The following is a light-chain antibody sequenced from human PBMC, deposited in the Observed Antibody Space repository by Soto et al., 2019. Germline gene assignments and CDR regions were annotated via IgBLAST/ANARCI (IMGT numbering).Light chain of an antibody. CDR3: QSYDSSLSGSYV. CDR1: SSNIGAGYD. Sequence: VLTQPPSVSGAPGQRVTISCTGSSSNIGAGYDVHWYQQLPGTAPKLLIYGNSNRPSGVPDRFSGSKSGTSASLAITGLQAEDEADYYCQSYDSSLSGSYVFGTGAKVTVL. J-gene: IGLJ1*01. CDR2: GNS. V-gene: IGLV1-40*01.